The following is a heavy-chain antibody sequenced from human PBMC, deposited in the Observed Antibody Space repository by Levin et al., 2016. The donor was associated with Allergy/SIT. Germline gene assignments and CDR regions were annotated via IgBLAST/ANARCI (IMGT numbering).Heavy chain of an antibody. J-gene: IGHJ6*04. CDR2: MNSDGSST. Sequence: GGSLRLSCAASGFTFSSYWMHWVRQAPGKGLVWVSRMNSDGSSTSYADSVKGRFTISRDNAKNTLYLQMNSLRDEDTAVYYCGRGVSGGSGTHIVWGKGTTVTVAS. CDR3: GRGVSGGSGTHIV. CDR1: GFTFSSYW. D-gene: IGHD1-26*01. V-gene: IGHV3-74*01.